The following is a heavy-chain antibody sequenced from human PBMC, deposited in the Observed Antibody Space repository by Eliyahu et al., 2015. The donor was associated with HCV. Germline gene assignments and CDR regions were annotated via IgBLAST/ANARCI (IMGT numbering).Heavy chain of an antibody. CDR3: ASDTTVRPDYYYYMDV. Sequence: QVQLQQWGAGLLKPSETLSLTCAVYGGSFSGYYWSWIRQPPGKGLEWIGEINHSGSTNYNPSLKSRVTISVDTSKNQFSLKLSSVTAADTAVYYCASDTTVRPDYYYYMDVWGKGTTVTVSS. CDR2: INHSGST. V-gene: IGHV4-34*01. CDR1: GGSFSGYY. J-gene: IGHJ6*03. D-gene: IGHD1-1*01.